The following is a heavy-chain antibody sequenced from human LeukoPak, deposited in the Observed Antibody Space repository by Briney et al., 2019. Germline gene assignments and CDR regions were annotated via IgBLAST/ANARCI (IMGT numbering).Heavy chain of an antibody. CDR1: GFTFSTYW. CDR3: AREATGYSASWGDY. CDR2: IKKDGSEK. V-gene: IGHV3-7*01. D-gene: IGHD6-13*01. J-gene: IGHJ4*02. Sequence: GGSLRLSCVASGFTFSTYWISWVRQAPGKGLEWMANIKKDGSEKYYVDSVKGRFTISRDNAQNSVYLQMNSLRVEDTAVYYCAREATGYSASWGDYWGQGTLVTVSS.